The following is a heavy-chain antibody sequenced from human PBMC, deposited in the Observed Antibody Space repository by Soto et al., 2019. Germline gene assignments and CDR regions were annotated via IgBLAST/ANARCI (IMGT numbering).Heavy chain of an antibody. Sequence: GASVKVSCKASGYSFTNYDISWVRQAPGQGLEWMGWISPYNGDTNYAQKLQGRVTMTTDTSTSTAYMELRSLRSDDTAVYYCARYWRSNSCYYYFDYWGQGTLVTVSS. V-gene: IGHV1-18*01. D-gene: IGHD2-2*01. CDR3: ARYWRSNSCYYYFDY. CDR2: ISPYNGDT. CDR1: GYSFTNYD. J-gene: IGHJ4*02.